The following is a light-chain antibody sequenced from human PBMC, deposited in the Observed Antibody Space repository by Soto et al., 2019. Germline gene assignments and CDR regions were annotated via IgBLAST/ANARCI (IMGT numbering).Light chain of an antibody. Sequence: QSALTQPPSASGTPGQRVTISCSGSSSNIGSNTVSWYQQLPGTAPKLLIFGNNQRPSGVPDRFSGSKSGTSASLAISRLQSEDEADYYCAAWDDSLNGRYVFGTGTKVTVL. CDR2: GNN. J-gene: IGLJ1*01. CDR3: AAWDDSLNGRYV. V-gene: IGLV1-44*01. CDR1: SSNIGSNT.